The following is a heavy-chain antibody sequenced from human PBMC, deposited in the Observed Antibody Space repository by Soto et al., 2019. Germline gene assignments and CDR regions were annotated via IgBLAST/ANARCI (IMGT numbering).Heavy chain of an antibody. CDR3: TTALRLGELSLLYYFDY. Sequence: EVQLVESGGGLVKPGGSLRLSCAASGFTFSNAWMTWVRQAPGKGLEWVGRIKSKTDGGTTDYAAPVKGRFTISRDDSKTTLYLQINSLKTEYTAVYYCTTALRLGELSLLYYFDYWGQGTLVTVSS. CDR1: GFTFSNAW. D-gene: IGHD3-16*02. V-gene: IGHV3-15*01. J-gene: IGHJ4*02. CDR2: IKSKTDGGTT.